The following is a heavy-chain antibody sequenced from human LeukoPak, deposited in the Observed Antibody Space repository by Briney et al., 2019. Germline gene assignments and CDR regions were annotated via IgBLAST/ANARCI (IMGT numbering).Heavy chain of an antibody. V-gene: IGHV1-69*06. CDR1: GYTFTIYD. CDR3: ATMAYRYCSSTSCYAGTTGDAFDI. D-gene: IGHD2-2*01. J-gene: IGHJ3*02. Sequence: SVKVSCKASGYTFTIYDINWVRQAPGQGLEWMGGIIPIFGTANYAQKFQGRVTITADKSTSTAYMELSSLRSEDTAVYYCATMAYRYCSSTSCYAGTTGDAFDIWGQGTMVTVSS. CDR2: IIPIFGTA.